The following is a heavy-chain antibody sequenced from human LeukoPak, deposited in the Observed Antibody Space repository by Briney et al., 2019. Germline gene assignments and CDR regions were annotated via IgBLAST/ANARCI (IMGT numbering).Heavy chain of an antibody. J-gene: IGHJ5*02. V-gene: IGHV3-11*05. CDR2: ISSSGTYT. Sequence: GGSLRLSCAASGFTFSDYYMIWIRQAPGEGLEWVSYISSSGTYTNYADSVKGRFTISRDSAKNSLFLQMNSLRPEDTAVYYYARVPSTAWFDPWGQGTLVTVSS. CDR1: GFTFSDYY. D-gene: IGHD2-8*02. CDR3: ARVPSTAWFDP.